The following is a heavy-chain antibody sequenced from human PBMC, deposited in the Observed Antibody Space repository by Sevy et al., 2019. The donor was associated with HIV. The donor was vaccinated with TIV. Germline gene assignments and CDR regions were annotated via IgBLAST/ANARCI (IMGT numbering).Heavy chain of an antibody. CDR3: AKKGGYGSGSYYWYFDL. CDR2: INTDGSGT. D-gene: IGHD3-10*01. V-gene: IGHV3-74*01. CDR1: GFTISAYW. Sequence: GGSLRLSCAASGFTISAYWMHWVRQAPGKGLVWVSHINTDGSGTSYADSVKGRFTISRDNAKNTLYLQMNSLRAEDTAVYYCAKKGGYGSGSYYWYFDLWGRGTLVTVSS. J-gene: IGHJ2*01.